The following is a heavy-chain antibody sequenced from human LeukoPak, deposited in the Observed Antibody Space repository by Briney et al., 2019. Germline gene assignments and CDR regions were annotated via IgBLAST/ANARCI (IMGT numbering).Heavy chain of an antibody. D-gene: IGHD3-10*01. CDR2: FDPEDGET. CDR3: ATERIYYYGSGSVNIDY. Sequence: ASVKVSCKVSGYTLTELSMHWVRQAPGKGREWMGGFDPEDGETIYAQKFQGRVTMTEDTSTDTAYMELSSLRSEDTAVYYCATERIYYYGSGSVNIDYWGQGTLVTVSS. CDR1: GYTLTELS. V-gene: IGHV1-24*01. J-gene: IGHJ4*02.